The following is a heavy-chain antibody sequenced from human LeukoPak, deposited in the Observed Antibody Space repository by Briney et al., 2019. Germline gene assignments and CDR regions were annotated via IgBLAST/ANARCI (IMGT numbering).Heavy chain of an antibody. CDR1: GGSFSGYY. D-gene: IGHD3-3*01. J-gene: IGHJ4*02. CDR2: INHSGST. CDR3: ASATIFGVVIPWGY. V-gene: IGHV4-34*01. Sequence: SETLSLTCAVYGGSFSGYYWSWIRQPPGKGLEWIGEINHSGSTNYNPSLKSRVTISVDTSKNQFSLKLSSVTAADTAVYYCASATIFGVVIPWGYWGQGTLVTVSS.